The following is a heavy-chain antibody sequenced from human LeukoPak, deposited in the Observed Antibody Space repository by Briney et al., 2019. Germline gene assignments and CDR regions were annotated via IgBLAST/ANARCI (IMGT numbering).Heavy chain of an antibody. Sequence: ASVKVSCKASGYTFTGYYMHWVRQAPGQGLEWMGWINPNCGGTNYAQKFQGRVTMTRDTSISTAYMELSRLRSDDTAVYYCARALTYYDFWSGSAPYYYGMDVWGQGTTVTVSS. V-gene: IGHV1-2*02. J-gene: IGHJ6*02. CDR3: ARALTYYDFWSGSAPYYYGMDV. CDR2: INPNCGGT. D-gene: IGHD3-3*01. CDR1: GYTFTGYY.